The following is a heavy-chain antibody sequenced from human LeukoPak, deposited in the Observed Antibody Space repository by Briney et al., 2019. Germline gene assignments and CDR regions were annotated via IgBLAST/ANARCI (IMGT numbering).Heavy chain of an antibody. V-gene: IGHV3-23*01. Sequence: AGGSLRLSCAASGFTFSSYAMSWVRQAPGKGLEWVSAISGSGGSTYYADSVKGRFTISRDNSKNTLYLQMNSLRAGDTAVYYCAKTTYYYDSSGYPDAFDIWGQGTMVTVSS. CDR1: GFTFSSYA. CDR3: AKTTYYYDSSGYPDAFDI. CDR2: ISGSGGST. J-gene: IGHJ3*02. D-gene: IGHD3-22*01.